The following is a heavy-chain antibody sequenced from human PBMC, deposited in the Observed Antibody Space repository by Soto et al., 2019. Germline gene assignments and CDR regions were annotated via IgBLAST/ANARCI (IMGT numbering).Heavy chain of an antibody. CDR2: INAGNGNT. Sequence: GASVKVSCKASGYAFTSYAMHWVRQAPGQRLEWMGWINAGNGNTKYSQKFQGRVTITRDTSASTAYMELSSLRSEDTAVYYCARSPADYDYIWGSYRSPNWFDPWGQGTLVTVSS. D-gene: IGHD3-16*02. CDR3: ARSPADYDYIWGSYRSPNWFDP. V-gene: IGHV1-3*01. CDR1: GYAFTSYA. J-gene: IGHJ5*02.